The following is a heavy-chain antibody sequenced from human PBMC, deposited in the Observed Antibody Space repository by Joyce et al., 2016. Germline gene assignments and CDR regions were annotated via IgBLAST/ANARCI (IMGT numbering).Heavy chain of an antibody. CDR1: GYTFTSYD. CDR2: MNPNSGNI. CDR3: ARERNYGDLSFDP. D-gene: IGHD4-17*01. J-gene: IGHJ5*02. V-gene: IGHV1-8*01. Sequence: QVQLVQSGAEVKKPGASVQVSCKASGYTFTSYDINWVRQATGQGHECMGWMNPNSGNITYAQKFQGRVTMTRNTSISTAYMELSSLTSEDTAVYYCARERNYGDLSFDPWGQGTLVTVSS.